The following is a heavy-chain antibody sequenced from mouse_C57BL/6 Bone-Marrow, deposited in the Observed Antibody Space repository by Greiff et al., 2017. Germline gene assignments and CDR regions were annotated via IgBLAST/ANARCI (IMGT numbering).Heavy chain of an antibody. V-gene: IGHV1-5*01. J-gene: IGHJ2*01. Sequence: EVKLVESGTVLARPGASVKMSCKTSGYTFTSYWMHWVKQRPGQGLEWIGAIYPGNSDTSYNQKFKGKAKLTAVTSASTAYMELSSLTNEDSAVYYCTRDYYDYDSYYFDYWGQGTTLTVSS. D-gene: IGHD2-4*01. CDR2: IYPGNSDT. CDR3: TRDYYDYDSYYFDY. CDR1: GYTFTSYW.